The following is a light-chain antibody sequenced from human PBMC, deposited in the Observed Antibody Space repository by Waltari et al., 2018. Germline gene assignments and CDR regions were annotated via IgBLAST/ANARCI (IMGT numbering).Light chain of an antibody. CDR1: SSDVGAYYY. V-gene: IGLV2-11*01. Sequence: QSVLTQPRSVSGSPGQSVAISCTGTSSDVGAYYYVSWYQQYPGKAPKVMIYGVYKRPSGVPVRFSGSKSGNTASLTISGLQAEDEADYYCCSYANAKWVFGGGTRLTVL. CDR3: CSYANAKWV. J-gene: IGLJ3*02. CDR2: GVY.